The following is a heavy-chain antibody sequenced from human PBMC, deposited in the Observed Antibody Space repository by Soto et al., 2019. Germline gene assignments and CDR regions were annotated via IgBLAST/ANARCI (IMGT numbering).Heavy chain of an antibody. CDR2: INPNSGGT. V-gene: IGHV1-2*02. CDR1: GYTFTGYY. D-gene: IGHD6-6*01. Sequence: ASVKVSCKASGYTFTGYYMHWVRQAPGQGPEWMGWINPNSGGTNYAQKFQGRVTMTRDTSISTAYMELSRLRSDDTAVYYCARDRISSSSGEDYWGQGTLVTVSS. J-gene: IGHJ4*02. CDR3: ARDRISSSSGEDY.